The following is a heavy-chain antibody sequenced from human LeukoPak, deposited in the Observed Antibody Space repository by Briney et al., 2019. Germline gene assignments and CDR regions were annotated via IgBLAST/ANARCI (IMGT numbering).Heavy chain of an antibody. CDR1: GFTFDDYA. Sequence: SLRLFCAASGFTFDDYAMHWVRQAPGKGLEWVSGISGISGSIGHADSVKGRFTIYRDNAKNSLYLQMNSLRAEDTALYSCANGLGWLQPVDYWGQGTLVTVSS. CDR2: ISGISGSI. CDR3: ANGLGWLQPVDY. V-gene: IGHV3-9*01. J-gene: IGHJ4*02. D-gene: IGHD5-24*01.